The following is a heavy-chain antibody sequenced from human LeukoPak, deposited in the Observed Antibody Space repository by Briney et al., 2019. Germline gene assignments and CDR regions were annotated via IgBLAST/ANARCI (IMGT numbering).Heavy chain of an antibody. J-gene: IGHJ4*02. V-gene: IGHV4-34*01. Sequence: PSETLSPTCAVYGGSFSGYYWSWIRQPPGKGLEWIGEINHSGSTNYNPSLKSRVTISVDTSKNQFSLKLSSVTAADTAVYYCARGPSKEYYYYGSGSYFYWGQGTLVTVSS. D-gene: IGHD3-10*01. CDR3: ARGPSKEYYYYGSGSYFY. CDR1: GGSFSGYY. CDR2: INHSGST.